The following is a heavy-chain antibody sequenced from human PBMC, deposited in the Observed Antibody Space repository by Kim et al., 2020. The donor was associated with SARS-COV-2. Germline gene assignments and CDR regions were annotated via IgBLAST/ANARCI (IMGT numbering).Heavy chain of an antibody. V-gene: IGHV3-30*07. J-gene: IGHJ6*02. CDR3: ARDWAVTTILYYYYYGMDV. Sequence: GRFTISRDNSKNTLYLQMNSLRAEDTAVYYCARDWAVTTILYYYYYGMDVWGQGTTVTVSS. D-gene: IGHD4-17*01.